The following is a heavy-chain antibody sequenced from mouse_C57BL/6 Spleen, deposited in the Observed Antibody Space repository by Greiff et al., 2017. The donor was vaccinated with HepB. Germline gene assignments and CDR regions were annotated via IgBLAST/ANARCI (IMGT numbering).Heavy chain of an antibody. CDR1: GYAFSSSW. CDR2: IYPGDGDT. D-gene: IGHD1-1*01. Sequence: VQLQQSGPELVKPGASVKISCKASGYAFSSSWMNWVKQRPGKGLEWIGRIYPGDGDTNYNGKFKGKATLTADKSSSTAYMQRSSLTSEDSAVYVCGGSSSWYFDVWGTGTTVTVSS. J-gene: IGHJ1*03. CDR3: GGSSSWYFDV. V-gene: IGHV1-82*01.